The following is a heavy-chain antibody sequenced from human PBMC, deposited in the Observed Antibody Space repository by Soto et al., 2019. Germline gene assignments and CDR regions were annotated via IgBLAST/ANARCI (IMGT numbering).Heavy chain of an antibody. CDR2: IIPIFGTA. V-gene: IGHV1-69*13. D-gene: IGHD5-12*01. CDR1: GGTFSSYA. Sequence: SVKVSCKASGGTFSSYAISWVRQAPGQGLEWMGGIIPIFGTANYAQKFQGRVTITADESTSTAYMELSSLRSEDTALYFCATWHLREHAYDIWGRGTMVTVSS. J-gene: IGHJ3*02. CDR3: ATWHLREHAYDI.